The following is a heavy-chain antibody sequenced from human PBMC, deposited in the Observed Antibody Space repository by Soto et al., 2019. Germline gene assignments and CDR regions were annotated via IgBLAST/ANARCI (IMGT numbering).Heavy chain of an antibody. Sequence: QVQLQESGPGLVKPSQTLSLTCTVSGGSISSGGYYWSWIRQHPGKGLEWIGYIYYSGSNYYNPSLKRRVTIAVDTSKNQFSLKLSSVTAADTAVYYCARGDGSNSIDYWGQGTLVTVSS. J-gene: IGHJ4*02. CDR3: ARGDGSNSIDY. V-gene: IGHV4-31*03. CDR1: GGSISSGGYY. CDR2: IYYSGSN. D-gene: IGHD1-1*01.